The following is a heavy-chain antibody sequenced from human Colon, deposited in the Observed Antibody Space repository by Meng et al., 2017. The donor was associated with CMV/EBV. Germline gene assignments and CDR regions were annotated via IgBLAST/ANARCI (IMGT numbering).Heavy chain of an antibody. CDR3: ARDGGYYDSSGYPVGLDY. D-gene: IGHD3-22*01. J-gene: IGHJ4*02. CDR1: GFTFSDFW. CDR2: IKRDGTEK. V-gene: IGHV3-7*01. Sequence: GESLKISCVASGFTFSDFWMSWVRQVPGKGLEWVANIKRDGTEKYYADAVKGRFTISRDNAKNSLYLQMNSLRAEDTAVYYCARDGGYYDSSGYPVGLDYWGQGTLVTVSS.